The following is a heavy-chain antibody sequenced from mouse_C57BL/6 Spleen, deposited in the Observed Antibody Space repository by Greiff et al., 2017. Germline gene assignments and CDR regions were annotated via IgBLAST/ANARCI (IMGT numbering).Heavy chain of an antibody. D-gene: IGHD2-1*01. Sequence: QVQLQQPGAELVRPGTSVKMSCKASGYTFTNYWIGWAKQRPGHGLEWIGDIYPGGGYTNYNEKFKGKAALTADKSSSTAYMQCSSLTSEDSAIYDCARRDGNYGTGYAMDYWGQGTSVTVSS. J-gene: IGHJ4*01. CDR1: GYTFTNYW. CDR2: IYPGGGYT. CDR3: ARRDGNYGTGYAMDY. V-gene: IGHV1-63*01.